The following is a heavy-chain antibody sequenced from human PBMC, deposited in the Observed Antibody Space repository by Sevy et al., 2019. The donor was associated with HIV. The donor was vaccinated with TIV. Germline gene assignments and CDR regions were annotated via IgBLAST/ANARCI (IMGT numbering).Heavy chain of an antibody. D-gene: IGHD2-2*02. CDR2: ISSSRSAI. CDR1: GFTFSSYS. CDR3: ARVRCSSTSCYRDYYYGMDV. V-gene: IGHV3-48*01. J-gene: IGHJ6*02. Sequence: RGSLRLSCAASGFTFSSYSMNWVRQAPGKGLEWVSYISSSRSAIYYADTVKGRFTISRDNAKNSLCLQMNSLRVEDMAESYCARVRCSSTSCYRDYYYGMDVWGQGTTVTVSS.